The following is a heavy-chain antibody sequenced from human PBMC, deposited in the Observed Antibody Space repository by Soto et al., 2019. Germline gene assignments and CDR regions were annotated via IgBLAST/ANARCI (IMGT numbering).Heavy chain of an antibody. V-gene: IGHV1-3*05. J-gene: IGHJ4*02. Sequence: QVQLVQSGAEEKKPGASVKVSCKASGYTFTGYAMHWLRQAPGQRLEWMGWINDGNGNTKYSQKFQGRVTITRDTSASTAYMELSSLRSEDTAVYYCARAVSVPADFDFWGQGTLVTVSS. CDR1: GYTFTGYA. CDR2: INDGNGNT. CDR3: ARAVSVPADFDF. D-gene: IGHD6-19*01.